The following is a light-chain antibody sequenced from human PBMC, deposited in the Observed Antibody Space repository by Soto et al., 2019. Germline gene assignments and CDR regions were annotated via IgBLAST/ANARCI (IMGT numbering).Light chain of an antibody. V-gene: IGKV1-33*01. CDR3: QQYDNLPLT. CDR2: DAS. J-gene: IGKJ4*01. CDR1: QDIRNY. Sequence: DIQMTQSPTSLSASVGDRVTITCQASQDIRNYLNWYQQKPGKAPKLLIYDASYLETGVPSRFSGSGSGTDFTFTISSLQPGDVATYYCQQYDNLPLTLGGGTKVDI.